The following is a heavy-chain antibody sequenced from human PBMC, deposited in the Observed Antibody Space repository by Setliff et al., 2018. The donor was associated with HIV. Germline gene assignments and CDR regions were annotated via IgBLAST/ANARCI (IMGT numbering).Heavy chain of an antibody. D-gene: IGHD6-19*01. CDR3: ARGPRGIAVAGDAFDI. J-gene: IGHJ3*02. Sequence: SETLSLTCTVSGGSISSYYWSWIRQPPGKGLEWIGYIYYSGSTNYNPSLKSRVTISVDTSKNQFSLKLSSATAADTAVYYCARGPRGIAVAGDAFDIWGQGTMVTVSS. V-gene: IGHV4-59*01. CDR1: GGSISSYY. CDR2: IYYSGST.